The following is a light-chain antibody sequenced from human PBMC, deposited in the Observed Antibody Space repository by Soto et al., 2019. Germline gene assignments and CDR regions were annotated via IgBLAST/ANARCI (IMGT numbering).Light chain of an antibody. J-gene: IGKJ1*01. Sequence: DIPMTQSPSSLSASVGDRVTITCRASQDINSFLNWYQQKPGKAPKLLIYAASSLQSGVPSRFGGGGSGTDFTLTISSLQPEDSATYYCQQNYRTPRTFGQGTKVEVK. CDR2: AAS. CDR3: QQNYRTPRT. V-gene: IGKV1-39*01. CDR1: QDINSF.